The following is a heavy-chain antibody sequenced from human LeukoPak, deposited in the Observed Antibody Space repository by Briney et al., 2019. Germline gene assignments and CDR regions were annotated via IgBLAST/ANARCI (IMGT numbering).Heavy chain of an antibody. Sequence: AGSLRLSCAASGFTFSNYVMSWVRQAPGKGLEWVSGIIGSGGSTYYAGSVKGRFTISRDNSKNTLYIQMNSLRAEDTAVYYCANHYYVSRGYYHFDCWGQGTLVTVSS. CDR3: ANHYYVSRGYYHFDC. D-gene: IGHD3-22*01. CDR1: GFTFSNYV. CDR2: IIGSGGST. V-gene: IGHV3-23*01. J-gene: IGHJ4*02.